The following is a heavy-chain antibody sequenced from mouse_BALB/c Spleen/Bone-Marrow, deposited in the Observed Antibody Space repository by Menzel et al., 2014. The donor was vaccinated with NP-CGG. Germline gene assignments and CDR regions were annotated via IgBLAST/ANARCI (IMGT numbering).Heavy chain of an antibody. D-gene: IGHD1-2*01. CDR3: VAWFVYGYGTYFEG. Sequence: VQLQQSGTELVKPGASVTLSCKVSGYTFTNYYVYWVQQRPGQGLEWIGAINPSNGVTNFNEKFLSRATLTVDNSSSTAYLHHNSRTPRMCAEHDGVAWFVYGYGTYFEGRAAGTTVTDPS. CDR1: GYTFTNYY. CDR2: INPSNGVT. V-gene: IGHV1S120*01. J-gene: IGHJ1*01.